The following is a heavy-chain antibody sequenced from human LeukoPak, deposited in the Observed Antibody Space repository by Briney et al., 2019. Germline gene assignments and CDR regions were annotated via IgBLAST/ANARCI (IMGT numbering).Heavy chain of an antibody. CDR3: ARGYGYYPPGY. J-gene: IGHJ4*02. V-gene: IGHV3-48*01. D-gene: IGHD3-22*01. CDR2: ISSSSSTI. Sequence: PGGSLRLSCAASGFSISSYSMNWVRQAPGKGLECISYISSSSSTIYYADSVKGRFTISRDNAKNSLYLQMNSLRAEDTAVYYCARGYGYYPPGYWGQGTLVTVSS. CDR1: GFSISSYS.